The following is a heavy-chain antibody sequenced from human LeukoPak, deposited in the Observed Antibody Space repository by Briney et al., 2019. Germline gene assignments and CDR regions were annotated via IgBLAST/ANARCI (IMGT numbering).Heavy chain of an antibody. CDR1: GFTFSNAW. Sequence: GGSLRLSCAASGFTFSNAWMSWVRQAPGKGREWVGHIKSKTDGGTTDYAAPVKGRFTISRDDSKNTLYLQMNSLKTEDTAVYYCTTVRVWGPGRGYWRQGTLVTVSS. J-gene: IGHJ4*02. CDR2: IKSKTDGGTT. CDR3: TTVRVWGPGRGY. V-gene: IGHV3-15*01. D-gene: IGHD3-16*01.